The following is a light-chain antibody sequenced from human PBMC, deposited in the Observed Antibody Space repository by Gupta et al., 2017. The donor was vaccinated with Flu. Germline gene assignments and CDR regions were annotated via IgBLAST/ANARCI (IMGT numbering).Light chain of an antibody. CDR1: SSDVGGYNY. V-gene: IGLV2-14*01. CDR2: EVS. CDR3: SSYTISSTRV. Sequence: SALTQPASVSGSPGQSITISCTGTSSDVGGYNYVSWYQQHPGKAPKLMIYEVSNRPSGVSNRFSGSKSGNTASLTISGLQAEDEADYYCSSYTISSTRVFGGGTKLTVL. J-gene: IGLJ3*02.